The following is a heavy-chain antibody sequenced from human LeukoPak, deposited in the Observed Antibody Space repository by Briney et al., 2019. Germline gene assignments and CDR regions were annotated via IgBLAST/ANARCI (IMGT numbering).Heavy chain of an antibody. J-gene: IGHJ5*02. CDR3: ARDGYYGSGSYCWFDP. CDR2: INHSGST. CDR1: GGSFSGYY. Sequence: SETLSLTCAVCGGSFSGYYWSWIRQPPGKGLEWIGEINHSGSTNYNPSLKSRVTISVDTSKNQFSLKLSSVTAADTAVYYCARDGYYGSGSYCWFDPWGQGTLVTVSS. V-gene: IGHV4-34*01. D-gene: IGHD3-10*01.